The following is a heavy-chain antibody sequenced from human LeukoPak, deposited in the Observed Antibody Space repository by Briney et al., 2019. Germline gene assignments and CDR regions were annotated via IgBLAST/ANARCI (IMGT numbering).Heavy chain of an antibody. V-gene: IGHV3-23*01. CDR3: AKAVSTHYYYYGMDV. CDR1: GFTFSGYA. J-gene: IGHJ6*02. CDR2: ISGSGGST. D-gene: IGHD2/OR15-2a*01. Sequence: GGSLRLSCAASGFTFSGYAMSWVRQAPGKGLEWVSAISGSGGSTYYADSVKGRFTVSRDNSKNTLYLQMNSLRAEDTAVYYCAKAVSTHYYYYGMDVWGQGTTVTVFS.